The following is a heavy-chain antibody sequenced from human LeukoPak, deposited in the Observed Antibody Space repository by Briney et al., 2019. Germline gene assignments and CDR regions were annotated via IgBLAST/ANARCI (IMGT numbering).Heavy chain of an antibody. D-gene: IGHD3-22*01. V-gene: IGHV1-69*05. CDR1: GGTFTSYA. J-gene: IGHJ4*02. CDR3: ARFNYYDSSGYYRPFAD. Sequence: GSSVKVSCKASGGTFTSYAISCERQAPRQGLEWMGGIIPIFGTANYAQKFQCRVTITTDEATSTAYMELSSLRYEDKAVYYCARFNYYDSSGYYRPFADWGQGTLVTLYS. CDR2: IIPIFGTA.